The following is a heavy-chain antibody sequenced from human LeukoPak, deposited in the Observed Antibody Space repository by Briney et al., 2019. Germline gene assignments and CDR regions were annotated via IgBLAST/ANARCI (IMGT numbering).Heavy chain of an antibody. CDR2: ISNTGGST. D-gene: IGHD5-12*01. CDR3: AKDRDIVATSETDY. CDR1: GFSFNTYA. Sequence: GGSLRLSCAASGFSFNTYAMSWVRQAPGKGLEWVSAISNTGGSTYCADSVKGRFTISRDNSKNTLHLQMNSLRAEDTAVYYCAKDRDIVATSETDYWGQGTLVTVSS. V-gene: IGHV3-23*01. J-gene: IGHJ4*02.